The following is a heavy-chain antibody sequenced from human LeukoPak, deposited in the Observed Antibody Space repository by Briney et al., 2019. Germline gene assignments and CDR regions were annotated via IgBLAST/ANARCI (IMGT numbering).Heavy chain of an antibody. CDR1: GGSISSSSYY. CDR3: VRRVSSTRSYDP. Sequence: SETLSLTCTVSGGSISSSSYYWGWIRQPPGKDLEWIGSIYYSGSTCYNPSLKSRVTISVDTSKNQFSLKLSSATAADTAVYYCVRRVSSTRSYDPWGQGTLVTVSS. J-gene: IGHJ5*02. V-gene: IGHV4-39*01. D-gene: IGHD2-2*01. CDR2: IYYSGST.